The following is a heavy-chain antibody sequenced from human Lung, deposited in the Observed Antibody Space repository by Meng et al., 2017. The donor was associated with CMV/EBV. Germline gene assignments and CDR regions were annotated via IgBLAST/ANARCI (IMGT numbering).Heavy chain of an antibody. V-gene: IGHV3-30-3*01. CDR3: ARAGRIAVANYYYYYMDV. J-gene: IGHJ6*03. CDR2: ISYDGSNK. CDR1: GFTFSSYA. D-gene: IGHD6-19*01. Sequence: QVQLGESGGGGVQPGRALRLPCAASGFTFSSYAMHWVRQAPGKGLEWVAVISYDGSNKYYADSVKGRFTISRDNSKNTLYLQMNSLRAEDTAVYYCARAGRIAVANYYYYYMDVWGTGTTVTVSS.